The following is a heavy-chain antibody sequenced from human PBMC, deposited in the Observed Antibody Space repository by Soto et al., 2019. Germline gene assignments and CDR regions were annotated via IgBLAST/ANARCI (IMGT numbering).Heavy chain of an antibody. Sequence: QLHLLESGPGLVKPSETLYLTCTVSGGSITSSSYYWGWIRQPPGKGLEWIGSIYYSGSTYYNPSLKSRVTISVDTSKNQFSLKLSSVTAADTAVYYCATQEVGGSYVYTFDPWGQGTLVTVSS. D-gene: IGHD1-26*01. V-gene: IGHV4-39*01. J-gene: IGHJ5*02. CDR3: ATQEVGGSYVYTFDP. CDR1: GGSITSSSYY. CDR2: IYYSGST.